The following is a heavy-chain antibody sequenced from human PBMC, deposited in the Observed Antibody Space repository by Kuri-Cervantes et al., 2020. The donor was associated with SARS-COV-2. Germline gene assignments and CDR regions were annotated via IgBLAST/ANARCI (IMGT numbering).Heavy chain of an antibody. CDR3: ARALIAVAGKNYYGMDV. Sequence: GGSLRLSCKASGYTFTGYYMHWVRQAPGQGLEWMGRINPNSGGTNYAQKFQGRVTMTRDTSISTAYMELSRLRSDDTAVYYCARALIAVAGKNYYGMDVWGQGTTVTVSS. V-gene: IGHV1-2*06. CDR1: GYTFTGYY. D-gene: IGHD6-19*01. CDR2: INPNSGGT. J-gene: IGHJ6*02.